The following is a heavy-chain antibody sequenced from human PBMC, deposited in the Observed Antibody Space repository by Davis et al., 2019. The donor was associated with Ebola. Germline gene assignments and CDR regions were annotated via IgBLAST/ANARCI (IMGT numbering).Heavy chain of an antibody. CDR3: VKEAGYYETHRFEY. D-gene: IGHD2/OR15-2a*01. Sequence: PGGSLRLSCAASGFTFNNYAMTWVRQAPGKGLEWVSGIDGSGDLSYYADSVKGRFTISRDRSMNTLYLQMNSLRADDTAIYYCVKEAGYYETHRFEYWGQGALVTVSA. J-gene: IGHJ4*02. V-gene: IGHV3-23*01. CDR2: IDGSGDLS. CDR1: GFTFNNYA.